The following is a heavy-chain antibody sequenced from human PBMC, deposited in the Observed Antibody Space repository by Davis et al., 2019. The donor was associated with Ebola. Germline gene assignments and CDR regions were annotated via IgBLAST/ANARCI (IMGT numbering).Heavy chain of an antibody. V-gene: IGHV1-8*01. CDR1: GYTFTSYD. CDR3: ARNRDFGGVIVYWYFDL. J-gene: IGHJ2*01. Sequence: ASVKVSCKASGYTFTSYDINWVRQATGQGLEWMGWMNPNSGNTGYAQKFQGRVTMTRNTSISTAYMELSSLRSEDTAVYYCARNRDFGGVIVYWYFDLWGRGTLVTVSS. CDR2: MNPNSGNT. D-gene: IGHD3-16*02.